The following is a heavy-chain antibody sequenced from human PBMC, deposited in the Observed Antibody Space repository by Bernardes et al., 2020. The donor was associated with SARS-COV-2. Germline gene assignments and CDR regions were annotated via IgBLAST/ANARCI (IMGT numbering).Heavy chain of an antibody. CDR2: IYYSGST. CDR3: ASETTVTTGYYYYGMDV. CDR1: GGSISSSSYY. D-gene: IGHD4-17*01. V-gene: IGHV4-39*01. Sequence: SETLSLTCTVSGGSISSSSYYWGWIRQPPGKGLEWIGSIYYSGSTYYNPSLKSRVTISVDTSKNQFSLKLSSVTAADTAVYYCASETTVTTGYYYYGMDVWGQGTTVTVSS. J-gene: IGHJ6*02.